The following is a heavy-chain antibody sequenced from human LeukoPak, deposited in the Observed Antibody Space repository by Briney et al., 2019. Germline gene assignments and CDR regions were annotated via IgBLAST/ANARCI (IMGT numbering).Heavy chain of an antibody. CDR2: LQSDGNNR. J-gene: IGHJ4*01. D-gene: IGHD3-16*01. CDR3: AKNWATYYFDY. V-gene: IGHV3-30*02. CDR1: GFTLSRYA. Sequence: GGSLRLSCAASGFTLSRYAMHGVRQAPGKGLEWVAFLQSDGNNRYYADSVKGRFTISRDNSKNTLFLQMSSLRAEDTAAYYCAKNWATYYFDYWGQGTLVTVSS.